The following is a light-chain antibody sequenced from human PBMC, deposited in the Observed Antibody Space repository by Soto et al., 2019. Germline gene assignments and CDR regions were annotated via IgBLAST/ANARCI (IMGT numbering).Light chain of an antibody. Sequence: DIQMTQSPSTLSASVGDRVTIPCRASQSISSWLAWYQQKPGKAPNLLIFDASSLESGVPSRFSGSGSGTEFTLTISSLQPDDFATYYCQQYNSYPLFGGGTKVEIK. CDR2: DAS. J-gene: IGKJ4*01. CDR1: QSISSW. V-gene: IGKV1-5*01. CDR3: QQYNSYPL.